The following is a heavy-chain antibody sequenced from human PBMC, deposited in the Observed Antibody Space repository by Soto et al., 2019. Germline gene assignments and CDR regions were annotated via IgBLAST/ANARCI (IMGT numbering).Heavy chain of an antibody. D-gene: IGHD3-22*01. J-gene: IGHJ4*02. V-gene: IGHV3-23*01. CDR1: GFTFSNYA. CDR3: AKGAGYDSSGSYYALFDS. Sequence: LRLSCAASGFTFSNYAMRWVRQAPGKGLEWVSAIIDSGGNTYYEDSVKGRFTISRDNSKDTLYLQMNSLRAEDTAVYYCAKGAGYDSSGSYYALFDSWGQGALVTVSS. CDR2: IIDSGGNT.